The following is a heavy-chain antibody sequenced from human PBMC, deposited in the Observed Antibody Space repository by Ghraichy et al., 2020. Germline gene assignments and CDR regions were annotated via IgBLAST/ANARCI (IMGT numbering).Heavy chain of an antibody. D-gene: IGHD3-9*01. J-gene: IGHJ4*02. CDR1: GFIVSTDW. Sequence: GGSLRLSCAASGFIVSTDWMHWVRQAPGKGLEWVSHMNGDGSITNYAHSVKGRFTISRDNAKNTLYLQMNSLRAEDTAVYYCARGGETGRSLWGQGTLVTVSS. V-gene: IGHV3-74*01. CDR3: ARGGETGRSL. CDR2: MNGDGSIT.